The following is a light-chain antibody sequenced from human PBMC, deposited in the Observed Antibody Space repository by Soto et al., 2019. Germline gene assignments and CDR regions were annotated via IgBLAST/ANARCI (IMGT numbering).Light chain of an antibody. CDR2: DVT. J-gene: IGLJ3*02. CDR1: SSDVGTHGY. Sequence: ALTQPPSASGSPGQSVTISCTGTSSDVGTHGYVSWYQQHAGKAPKLVIYDVTKRPSGVPDRFSGSKSGNTASLTVSGLQAEDEADYYCMCYAGGNNWVFGGGTKVTVL. V-gene: IGLV2-8*01. CDR3: MCYAGGNNWV.